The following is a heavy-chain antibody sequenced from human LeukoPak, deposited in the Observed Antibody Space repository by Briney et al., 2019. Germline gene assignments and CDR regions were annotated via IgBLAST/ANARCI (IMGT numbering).Heavy chain of an antibody. CDR1: GDSMSSYY. CDR2: IYYSGAT. D-gene: IGHD6-19*01. CDR3: AREHYTSGWYIRD. J-gene: IGHJ4*02. V-gene: IGHV4-59*01. Sequence: SETLSLTCSVSGDSMSSYYWSWIRQPPGKGLEWIGYIYYSGATSYNPSLKSRVTISIDTSKIQFSLKLTSVTAADTAVYYCAREHYTSGWYIRDWGQGTLVTVSS.